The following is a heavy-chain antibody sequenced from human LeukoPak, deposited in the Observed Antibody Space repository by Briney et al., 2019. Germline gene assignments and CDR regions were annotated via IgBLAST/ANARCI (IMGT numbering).Heavy chain of an antibody. CDR3: AKNSGSYYNGFDP. D-gene: IGHD3-10*01. V-gene: IGHV1-8*01. Sequence: GASVKVSCKASGYTFTSYDINWVRQATGQGLEWMGWVNPNSGNTGYAQKFQGRVTMTRNTSISTAYMELSSLRSEDTAVYYCAKNSGSYYNGFDPWGQGTLVTVSS. J-gene: IGHJ5*02. CDR1: GYTFTSYD. CDR2: VNPNSGNT.